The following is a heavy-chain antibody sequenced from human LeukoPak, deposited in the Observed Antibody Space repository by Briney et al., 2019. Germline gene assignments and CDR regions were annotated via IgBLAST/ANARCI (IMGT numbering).Heavy chain of an antibody. Sequence: GRSLRLSCAASGFTFDDYAMHWVRQAPGKGLEWVSGISWNNGSIGYADSVKGRFTISRDNAKNSLYLQMNSLRAEDTALYYCAKDREAYGSYGPPDFDYWGQGTLVTVSS. CDR1: GFTFDDYA. D-gene: IGHD5-18*01. CDR3: AKDREAYGSYGPPDFDY. J-gene: IGHJ4*02. V-gene: IGHV3-9*01. CDR2: ISWNNGSI.